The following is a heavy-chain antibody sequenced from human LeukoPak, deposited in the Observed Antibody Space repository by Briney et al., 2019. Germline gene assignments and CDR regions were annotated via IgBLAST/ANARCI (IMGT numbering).Heavy chain of an antibody. V-gene: IGHV4-59*01. CDR1: GGSISSYF. CDR2: ISSSGTT. Sequence: PSETLSLSCAVSGGSISSYFWNWVRQPPGKGLEWVGCISSSGTTSYNSSSNSRVTISLDTSKKPVYLKLSSVTAADTAVYFCARGVGSGGNYESSHWHLDLWGRGTLVTVSS. D-gene: IGHD2-15*01. CDR3: ARGVGSGGNYESSHWHLDL. J-gene: IGHJ2*01.